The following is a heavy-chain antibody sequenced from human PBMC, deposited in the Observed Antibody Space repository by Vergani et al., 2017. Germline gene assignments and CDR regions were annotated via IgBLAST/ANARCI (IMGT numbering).Heavy chain of an antibody. CDR2: ITYNGGRT. V-gene: IGHV3-23*01. CDR3: AKDYNIMGALHY. J-gene: IGHJ4*02. D-gene: IGHD5-12*01. CDR1: GFTFIIYA. Sequence: EVRLLESGGALVRPGGSLGLSCAASGFTFIIYAMGWVRQAPGKGLEWVSTITYNGGRTYYADSVPGRFTISRDNSKNTLFLQLKTLRAEDTGVYYCAKDYNIMGALHYWGQGTLVAVSS.